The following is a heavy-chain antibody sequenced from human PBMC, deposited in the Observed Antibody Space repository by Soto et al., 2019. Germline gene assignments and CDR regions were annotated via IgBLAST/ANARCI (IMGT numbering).Heavy chain of an antibody. V-gene: IGHV3-48*01. D-gene: IGHD5-18*01. CDR1: GFTFSSYS. Sequence: EVQLVESGGSLVQPGRSLRLSCAASGFTFSSYSMDWVRQAPGKWLEWVSFISTSSVTISYADSVKGRFTISRDNAKNSLYLQMNSLRAEDTAVYYCARGGIQMWDYWGQGTLVTVSS. CDR2: ISTSSVTI. J-gene: IGHJ4*02. CDR3: ARGGIQMWDY.